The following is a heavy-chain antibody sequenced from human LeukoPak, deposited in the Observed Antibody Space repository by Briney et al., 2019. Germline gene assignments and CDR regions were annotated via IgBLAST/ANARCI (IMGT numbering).Heavy chain of an antibody. CDR3: ARKLGRYFDY. CDR2: ISSTSAYI. J-gene: IGHJ4*02. CDR1: GFALKSYS. Sequence: GGSLRLSCAGSGFALKSYSLSWVRQAPGKGLEWVSSISSTSAYIYYADSVKGRFTISRDNVDNVVYLQMNSLGAEDTAVYYCARKLGRYFDYWGQGTLVTVSS. D-gene: IGHD7-27*01. V-gene: IGHV3-21*01.